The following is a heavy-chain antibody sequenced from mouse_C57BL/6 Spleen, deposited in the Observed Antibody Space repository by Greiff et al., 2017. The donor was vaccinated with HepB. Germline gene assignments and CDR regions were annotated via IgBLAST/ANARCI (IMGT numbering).Heavy chain of an antibody. CDR1: GYTFTDYY. V-gene: IGHV1-26*01. J-gene: IGHJ4*01. CDR2: INPNNGGT. D-gene: IGHD1-1*01. CDR3: ARKVYYGSSYAMDY. Sequence: EVKLQQSGPELVKPGASVKISCKASGYTFTDYYMNWVKQSHGKSLEWIGDINPNNGGTSYNQKFKGKATLTVDKSSSTAYMELRSLTSEDSAVYYCARKVYYGSSYAMDYWGQGTSVTVSS.